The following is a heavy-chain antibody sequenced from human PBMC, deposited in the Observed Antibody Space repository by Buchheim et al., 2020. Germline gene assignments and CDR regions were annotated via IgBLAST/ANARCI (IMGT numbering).Heavy chain of an antibody. J-gene: IGHJ4*02. Sequence: EVQLSESGGGLVQPGGSLRLSCVGSGFTFSSYAMSWVRQAPGKGLEWVSAISGSGGSTFYADSVKGRFTISRDNSKKTLYLQMNSLRAEDTAVYYCAKCPRQWLLPDYYFDYWGQGTL. V-gene: IGHV3-23*01. CDR3: AKCPRQWLLPDYYFDY. D-gene: IGHD3-22*01. CDR1: GFTFSSYA. CDR2: ISGSGGST.